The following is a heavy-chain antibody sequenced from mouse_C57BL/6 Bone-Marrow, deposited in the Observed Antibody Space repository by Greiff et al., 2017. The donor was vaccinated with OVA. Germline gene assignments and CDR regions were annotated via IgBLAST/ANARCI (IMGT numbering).Heavy chain of an antibody. V-gene: IGHV1-54*01. Sequence: QVQLQQSGAELVRPGTSVKVSCKASGYAFTNYLIEWVKQRPGQGLEWIGVINPGSGGTNYNEKFKGKATLTADKSSSTAYMQLSILTSEDSAVYFCARDDYYGSKGYFDVWGTGTTVTVSS. CDR2: INPGSGGT. CDR1: GYAFTNYL. CDR3: ARDDYYGSKGYFDV. D-gene: IGHD1-1*01. J-gene: IGHJ1*03.